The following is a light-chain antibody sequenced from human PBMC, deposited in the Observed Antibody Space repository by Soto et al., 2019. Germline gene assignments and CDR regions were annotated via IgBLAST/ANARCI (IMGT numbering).Light chain of an antibody. CDR1: QSVSSSY. J-gene: IGKJ1*01. CDR2: GAS. V-gene: IGKV3-20*01. Sequence: ENVFTHSPGPLSLSPGGRATLSCRASQSVSSSYLAWYQQKPGQAPRLLIYGASSRATGIPDRFSGSGSGTDFTLTISTLEPEDFAVYYCQQHKTFGQGTKVDIK. CDR3: QQHKT.